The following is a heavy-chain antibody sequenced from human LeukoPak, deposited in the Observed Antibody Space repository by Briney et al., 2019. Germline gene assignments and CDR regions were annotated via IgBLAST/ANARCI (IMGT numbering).Heavy chain of an antibody. CDR3: ATDLLRGGLDY. CDR1: GYTLTELS. Sequence: EASVKVSCKVPGYTLTELSMHWVRQAPGKGLEWMGSFDPEDGGTIYAQKFQGRVTMTEDTSTDTAYMELSSLRSEDTAVYYCATDLLRGGLDYWGQGTLVTASS. D-gene: IGHD1-26*01. V-gene: IGHV1-24*01. J-gene: IGHJ4*02. CDR2: FDPEDGGT.